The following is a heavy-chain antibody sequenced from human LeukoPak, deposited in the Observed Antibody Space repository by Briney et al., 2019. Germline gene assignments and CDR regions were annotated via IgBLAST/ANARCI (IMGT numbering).Heavy chain of an antibody. CDR1: GGSISSYY. CDR2: IYYSGST. D-gene: IGHD5-24*01. V-gene: IGHV4-59*08. Sequence: SETLSLTCTVSGGSISSYYWSWIRQPPGKGLEWIGYIYYSGSTNYNPSLKSRVTISIDTSKTQFSLKLSSVTAADTAVYYCARREGRDGYKYFYYWGQGTLVTVSS. J-gene: IGHJ4*02. CDR3: ARREGRDGYKYFYY.